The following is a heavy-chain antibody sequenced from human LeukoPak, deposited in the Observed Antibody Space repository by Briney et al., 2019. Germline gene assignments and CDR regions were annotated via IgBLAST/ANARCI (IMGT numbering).Heavy chain of an antibody. Sequence: PGGSLRLPCAASGFTFSNAWMSWVRQAPGKGLEWVGRIKSKTDGGTTDYAAPVKGRFTISRDDSKNTLYLQMNSLKTEDTAVYYCTTAFYGSGSYRYWGQGTLVTVSS. CDR2: IKSKTDGGTT. CDR1: GFTFSNAW. V-gene: IGHV3-15*01. J-gene: IGHJ4*02. CDR3: TTAFYGSGSYRY. D-gene: IGHD3-10*01.